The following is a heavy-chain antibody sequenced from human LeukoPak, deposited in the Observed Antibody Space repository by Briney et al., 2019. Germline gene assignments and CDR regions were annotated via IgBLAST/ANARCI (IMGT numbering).Heavy chain of an antibody. J-gene: IGHJ4*02. CDR1: GYTFSGYA. D-gene: IGHD5-24*01. CDR2: INAGNGHT. Sequence: ASVKVSCKASGYTFSGYAIHWMRQAPGQRFEWMGWINAGNGHTKYSQNFQGRVTITRDSSANIVYMELSSLTSEDTAVYYCARGIWSATRVDYYLDNWGRGTLVTVSS. V-gene: IGHV1-3*01. CDR3: ARGIWSATRVDYYLDN.